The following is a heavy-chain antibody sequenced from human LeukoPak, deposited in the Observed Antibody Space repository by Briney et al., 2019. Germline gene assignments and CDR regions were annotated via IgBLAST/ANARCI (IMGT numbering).Heavy chain of an antibody. CDR1: GDSVSSNSAA. V-gene: IGHV6-1*01. D-gene: IGHD6-19*01. CDR2: VYYRSKWYN. CDR3: ARNIGGSSDISVDFDY. Sequence: SQTLSLTCAISGDSVSSNSAAWNWIRQSPSRGLEWLGRVYYRSKWYNDYAVFVKSRITINADTSKNQFSLQLNSVTPEDTAVYYCARNIGGSSDISVDFDYWGQGTLVTVSS. J-gene: IGHJ4*02.